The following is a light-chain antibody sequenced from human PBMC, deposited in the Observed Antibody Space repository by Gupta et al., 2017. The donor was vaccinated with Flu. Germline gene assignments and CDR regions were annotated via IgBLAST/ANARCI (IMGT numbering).Light chain of an antibody. Sequence: SALTQPPSASGSPGQSVTISCTGTSSDVGGYNYVSWYPQHPAKAHQLMIYEVSKRTAGVPGRFSGSKSGNTTSLTVSELEEEEEADYYCSAYAGSNNWVFGGGTKLTVL. CDR2: EVS. CDR1: SSDVGGYNY. V-gene: IGLV2-8*01. J-gene: IGLJ3*02. CDR3: SAYAGSNNWV.